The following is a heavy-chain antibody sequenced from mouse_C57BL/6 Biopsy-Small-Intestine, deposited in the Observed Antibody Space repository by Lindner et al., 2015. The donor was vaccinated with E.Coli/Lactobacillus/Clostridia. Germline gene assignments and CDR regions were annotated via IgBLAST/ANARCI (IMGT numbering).Heavy chain of an antibody. V-gene: IGHV1-18*01. CDR2: FNPYTGGT. CDR1: GYTFTDYN. Sequence: VQLQESGPELVKPGASVKIPCKASGYTFTDYNIEWVKQSHGKSLEWIGDFNPYTGGTFYNQKFKDKATLTADKSSSTAYLELRSLTSEDSAVYYCARSFAYWGQGSLVTVSA. J-gene: IGHJ3*01. CDR3: ARSFAY.